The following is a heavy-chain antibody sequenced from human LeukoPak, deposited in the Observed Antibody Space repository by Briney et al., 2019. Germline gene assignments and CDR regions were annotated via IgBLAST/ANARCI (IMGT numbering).Heavy chain of an antibody. CDR2: ISSSSNTI. D-gene: IGHD1-14*01. J-gene: IGHJ4*02. CDR1: GFTFSSYS. Sequence: GGSLRLSCTASGFTFSSYSMNWVRQAPGKGLEWVSYISSSSNTIYYADSVKGRFTISRDNAKNSLYLQMNSLRAEDTAVYYCARDGFWLPEPKGSDYWGRGTLVTVSS. V-gene: IGHV3-48*01. CDR3: ARDGFWLPEPKGSDY.